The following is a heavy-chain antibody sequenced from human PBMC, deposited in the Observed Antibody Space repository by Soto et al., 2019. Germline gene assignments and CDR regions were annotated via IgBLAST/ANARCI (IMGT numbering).Heavy chain of an antibody. D-gene: IGHD3-22*01. J-gene: IGHJ5*02. CDR1: GGTFCSDA. V-gene: IGHV1-69*06. CDR3: ARDRTDSGYYTNWLDP. Sequence: ASVKVSCKASGGTFCSDAITWVRQAPGQGLEWVGRIIPIFGTTNYAQNLQGRVTISADKSTLTSYMELHSLTSDDTALYYCARDRTDSGYYTNWLDPWGQGTQVTVSS. CDR2: IIPIFGTT.